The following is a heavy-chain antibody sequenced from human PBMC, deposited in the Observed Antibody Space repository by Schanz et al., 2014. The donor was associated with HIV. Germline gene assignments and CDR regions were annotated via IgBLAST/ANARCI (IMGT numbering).Heavy chain of an antibody. J-gene: IGHJ4*02. CDR1: GGTFSSYA. Sequence: QVQLVQSGAEVKKPGSSVTVSCKASGGTFSSYAISWVRQAPGQGLEWMGWINPNEGDTKFAQKFRGRVTMTRDTSISTAYMELTRLRFDDTAVYYCARSRYGDHPYYFDLWGQGTPVAVS. D-gene: IGHD2-21*02. V-gene: IGHV1-2*02. CDR3: ARSRYGDHPYYFDL. CDR2: INPNEGDT.